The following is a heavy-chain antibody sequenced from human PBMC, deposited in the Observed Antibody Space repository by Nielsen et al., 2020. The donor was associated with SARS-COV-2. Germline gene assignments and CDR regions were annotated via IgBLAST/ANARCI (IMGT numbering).Heavy chain of an antibody. D-gene: IGHD4-23*01. CDR1: GFTFSGSA. V-gene: IGHV3-73*01. CDR3: SSPTVAY. CDR2: IRSYANEYAT. J-gene: IGHJ4*02. Sequence: GGSLRLSCVASGFTFSGSAMHWVRQASGKGLEWLGRIRSYANEYATANAASVKGRFTISRDDSKNTAYLQMNSLKTEDTAVYYCSSPTVAYWGQGTLVTVSS.